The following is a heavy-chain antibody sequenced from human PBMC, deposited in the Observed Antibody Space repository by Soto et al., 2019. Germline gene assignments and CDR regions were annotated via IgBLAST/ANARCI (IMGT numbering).Heavy chain of an antibody. CDR2: IIPILDTT. J-gene: IGHJ4*02. CDR3: ASGGTTVNRRFDF. D-gene: IGHD4-4*01. V-gene: IGHV1-69*01. Sequence: QVQVVQSGAEVKKPGSSVRVSWKASGGTSSSYAITWMRQAPGQGLEWMGGIIPILDTTDYAQKFQGRVTFTADESTNTVYMELSSLTSEDTAVYYCASGGTTVNRRFDFWGQGTLVTVSS. CDR1: GGTSSSYA.